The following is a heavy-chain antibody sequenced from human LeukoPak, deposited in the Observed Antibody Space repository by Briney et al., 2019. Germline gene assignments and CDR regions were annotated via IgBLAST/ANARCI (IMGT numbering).Heavy chain of an antibody. V-gene: IGHV4-34*01. CDR2: INNSGST. J-gene: IGHJ3*02. D-gene: IGHD3-22*01. CDR3: ARGKYYDSSGYSRRAFDI. Sequence: PSETLSLTCAVYGGSFSGYYWSWIRQPPGKGLEWIGEINNSGSTNYNPSLKSRVTISVDTSKNQFSLKLSSVTAADTAVYYCARGKYYDSSGYSRRAFDIWGQGTMVTVSS. CDR1: GGSFSGYY.